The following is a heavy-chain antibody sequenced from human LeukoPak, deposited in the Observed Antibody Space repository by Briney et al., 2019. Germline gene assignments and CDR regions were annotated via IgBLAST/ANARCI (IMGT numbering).Heavy chain of an antibody. CDR2: VGTAGAT. J-gene: IGHJ6*03. Sequence: GGSLRLSCAASGFTFSVYGIHWVRQATGKGLEWVSVVGTAGATFYPGSVKGRFTISRENAKNSVYLQMNSLRAGDTAVYFCARGRGYYMDVWGKGTTVTVSS. CDR1: GFTFSVYG. V-gene: IGHV3-13*01. CDR3: ARGRGYYMDV.